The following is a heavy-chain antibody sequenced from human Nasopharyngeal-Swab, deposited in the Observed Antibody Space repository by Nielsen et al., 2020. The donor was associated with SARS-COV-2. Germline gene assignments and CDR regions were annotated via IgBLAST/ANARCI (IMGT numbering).Heavy chain of an antibody. D-gene: IGHD1-26*01. CDR2: ISGSGGNT. CDR3: AKEGSIIVGTFFDS. Sequence: GGSLRLSCTVSGFAFGNYAMSWVRQAPGKGLEWVSGISGSGGNTFVADSVKGRFTISRDNSKNTLYLQMSSLRVADTATYYCAKEGSIIVGTFFDSWGQGALVTVPS. CDR1: GFAFGNYA. V-gene: IGHV3-23*01. J-gene: IGHJ4*02.